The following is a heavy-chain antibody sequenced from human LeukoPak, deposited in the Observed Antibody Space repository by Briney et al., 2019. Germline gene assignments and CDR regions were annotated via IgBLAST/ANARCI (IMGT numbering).Heavy chain of an antibody. CDR1: GGSISSNSHY. D-gene: IGHD2-21*01. CDR2: IHYSGST. J-gene: IGHJ4*02. Sequence: SETLSLTCTVSGGSISSNSHYWAWIRQPPGKGLEWIGSIHYSGSTFYSPSLKSRVTISVDTSKNQFSLILTSVTASDTAVYYCAREEASVGDYWGEGILVTVSS. V-gene: IGHV4-39*01. CDR3: AREEASVGDY.